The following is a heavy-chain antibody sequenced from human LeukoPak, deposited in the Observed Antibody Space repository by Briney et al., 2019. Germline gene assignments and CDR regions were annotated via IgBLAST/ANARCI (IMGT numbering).Heavy chain of an antibody. CDR1: GGSISSYY. J-gene: IGHJ3*02. Sequence: PSETLSLTCTVSGGSISSYYWSWIRQPPGKGLEWIGYIYYSGSTNYNPSLKSRVTISVDTSKNQFSLKLSSVTAADTAVYYCARRYDILTGDAFDIWGQGTMVTVSS. D-gene: IGHD3-9*01. CDR3: ARRYDILTGDAFDI. V-gene: IGHV4-59*08. CDR2: IYYSGST.